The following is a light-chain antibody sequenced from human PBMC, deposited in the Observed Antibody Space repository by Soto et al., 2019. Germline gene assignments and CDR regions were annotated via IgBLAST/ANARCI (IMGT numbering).Light chain of an antibody. J-gene: IGKJ1*01. Sequence: EIVLTQSPATLSLSPGERATLSCRASQSVSSYLAWYQQKPGQAPRLLIYDASNRATGIPARFSGSGSGTDFTLTISSLEPEDFAVYYWPQRTFGKGTKV. CDR1: QSVSSY. CDR3: PQRT. CDR2: DAS. V-gene: IGKV3-11*01.